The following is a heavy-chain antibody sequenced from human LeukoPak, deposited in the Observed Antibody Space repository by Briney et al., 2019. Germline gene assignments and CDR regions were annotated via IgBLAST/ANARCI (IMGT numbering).Heavy chain of an antibody. V-gene: IGHV2-5*01. J-gene: IGHJ4*02. CDR2: IYWNDDK. CDR3: AHSVEMATIFDY. Sequence: SGPTLVKPTQTLTLTCTFSGFSLSTSGVGVGWIRQPPGKALEWLALIYWNDDKRYSPSLKSRLTITKDTSKNQVVLTMTNMDPVDTATYYCAHSVEMATIFDYWAREPWSPSPQ. D-gene: IGHD5-24*01. CDR1: GFSLSTSGVG.